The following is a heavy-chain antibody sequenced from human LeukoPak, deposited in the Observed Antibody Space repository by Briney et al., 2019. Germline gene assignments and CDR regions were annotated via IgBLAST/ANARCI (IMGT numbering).Heavy chain of an antibody. CDR1: GFTFSSYA. CDR3: AKTKGYSYGYYFDY. D-gene: IGHD5-18*01. CDR2: MSYDGFNK. J-gene: IGHJ4*02. V-gene: IGHV3-30*18. Sequence: GESLRLSCAASGFTFSSYAMHWVRQSLGKGLEWVAVMSYDGFNKYYADSVKGRFTISRDNSKNTLYLQMNSLRAEDTAVYYCAKTKGYSYGYYFDYWGQGTLVTVSS.